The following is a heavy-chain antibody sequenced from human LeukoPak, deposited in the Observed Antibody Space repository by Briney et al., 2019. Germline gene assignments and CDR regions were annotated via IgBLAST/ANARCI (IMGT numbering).Heavy chain of an antibody. CDR3: ARGYDFWSGYWYYYYYGMDV. V-gene: IGHV3-64*01. Sequence: GGSLRLSCAASGFTFSSYAMHWVRQAPGEGLEYVSAISSNGGSTYYANSVKGRFTISRDNSKNTLYLQMGSLRAEDMAVYYCARGYDFWSGYWYYYYYGMDVWGQGTTVTVSS. D-gene: IGHD3-3*01. CDR2: ISSNGGST. CDR1: GFTFSSYA. J-gene: IGHJ6*02.